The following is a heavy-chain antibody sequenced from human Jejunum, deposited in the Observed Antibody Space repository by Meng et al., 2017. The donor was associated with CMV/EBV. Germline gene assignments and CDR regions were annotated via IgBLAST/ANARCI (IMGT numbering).Heavy chain of an antibody. V-gene: IGHV4-39*07. D-gene: IGHD3-16*01. J-gene: IGHJ6*02. CDR1: GSISSSIYY. CDR3: ARDPGARFWGYGMDV. Sequence: GSISSSIYYWGWNRQPPGKGLEWIGSIYYSGSTYYNPSLKSRVTISVATSQNPFSLQLSSVPAADTAVYSCARDPGARFWGYGMDVWGQGTTVTVSS. CDR2: IYYSGST.